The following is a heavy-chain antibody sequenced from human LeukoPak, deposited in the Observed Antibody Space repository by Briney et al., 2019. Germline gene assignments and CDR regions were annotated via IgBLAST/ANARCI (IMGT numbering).Heavy chain of an antibody. Sequence: GGSLRPSCAASGFTFSDYYMTWIRQAPGKGLEWVSFISGSNTYTNYADSVKGRFTISRDNAKNSLSLQMNSLRAEDTAVYYCARGSQQLDPWGQGTLVTVSS. V-gene: IGHV3-11*05. CDR1: GFTFSDYY. CDR2: ISGSNTYT. J-gene: IGHJ5*02. D-gene: IGHD4-11*01. CDR3: ARGSQQLDP.